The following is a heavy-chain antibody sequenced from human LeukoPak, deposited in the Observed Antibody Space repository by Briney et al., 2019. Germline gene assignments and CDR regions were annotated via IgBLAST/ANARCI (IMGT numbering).Heavy chain of an antibody. J-gene: IGHJ6*03. D-gene: IGHD6-19*01. CDR3: ARLAVAGTYYMDV. CDR1: VGSFSDYF. CDR2: IYYSGST. V-gene: IGHV4-34*01. Sequence: PSETLSLTCAVYVGSFSDYFWSWIRQPPGKGLEWIGSIYYSGSTYYNPSLKSRVTISVDTSKNQFSLKLSSVTAADTAVYYCARLAVAGTYYMDVWGKGTTVTISS.